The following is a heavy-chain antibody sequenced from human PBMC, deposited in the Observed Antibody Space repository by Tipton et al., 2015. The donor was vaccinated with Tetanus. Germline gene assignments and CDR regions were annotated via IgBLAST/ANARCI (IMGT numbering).Heavy chain of an antibody. V-gene: IGHV3-11*06. J-gene: IGHJ4*02. CDR1: GFTFSDYY. Sequence: SLRLSCAASGFTFSDYYMSWIHQAPGKGLEWVSYISSSSSYTNYADSVKGRFTISRDNAKNSLYLQMNSLRAEDTAVYYCARGPSGSCYDYWGQGTLVTVSS. D-gene: IGHD2-15*01. CDR3: ARGPSGSCYDY. CDR2: ISSSSSYT.